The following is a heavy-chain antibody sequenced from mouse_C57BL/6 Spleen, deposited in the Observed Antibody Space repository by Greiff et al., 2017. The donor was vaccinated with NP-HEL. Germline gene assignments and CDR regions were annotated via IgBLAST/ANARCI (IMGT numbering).Heavy chain of an antibody. J-gene: IGHJ2*01. Sequence: EVKLMESGGGLVKPGGSLKLSCAASGFTFSDYGMHWVRQAPEKGLEWVAYISSGSSTIYYADTVKGRFTISRDNAKNTLFLQMTSLRSEDTAMYYCARGGITTVGETYFDYWGQGTTLTVSS. CDR1: GFTFSDYG. CDR3: ARGGITTVGETYFDY. D-gene: IGHD1-1*01. V-gene: IGHV5-17*01. CDR2: ISSGSSTI.